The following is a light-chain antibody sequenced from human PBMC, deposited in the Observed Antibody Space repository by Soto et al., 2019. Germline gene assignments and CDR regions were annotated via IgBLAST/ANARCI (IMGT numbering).Light chain of an antibody. CDR3: QQYHSWVT. Sequence: DIPMTQSPSTLSASVGDRVTITCRASQTISTWLAWYQQKPGKAPKLLIYKASSLESGVPSRFSGTGSGTEFTLTISSLQPDDFASYYCQQYHSWVTFGQGTRLEIK. CDR2: KAS. J-gene: IGKJ5*01. CDR1: QTISTW. V-gene: IGKV1-5*03.